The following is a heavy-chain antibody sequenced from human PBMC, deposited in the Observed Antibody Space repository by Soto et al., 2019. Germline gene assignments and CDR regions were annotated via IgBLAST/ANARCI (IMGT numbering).Heavy chain of an antibody. D-gene: IGHD5-18*01. Sequence: GGSLRLSCAASGFTFSSYGMHWVRQAPGKGLEWVAVIWYDGSNKYYADSVKGRFTISRDNSKNTLYLQMNSLRAEDTAVYYCARDGTWIQLWKIDYYYYMDVWGKGTTVTVS. V-gene: IGHV3-33*01. CDR3: ARDGTWIQLWKIDYYYYMDV. J-gene: IGHJ6*03. CDR1: GFTFSSYG. CDR2: IWYDGSNK.